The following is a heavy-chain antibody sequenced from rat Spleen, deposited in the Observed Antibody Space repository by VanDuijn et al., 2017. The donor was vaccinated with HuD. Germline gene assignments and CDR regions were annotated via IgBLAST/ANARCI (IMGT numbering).Heavy chain of an antibody. J-gene: IGHJ2*01. CDR3: TTDTFYDGTYYPGGFDY. CDR2: ISSGGGGT. D-gene: IGHD1-12*02. CDR1: GFTFSNYG. Sequence: EVQLVESGGGLVQPGNSLKLSCVPSGFTFSNYGMAWVRQAPTKGLEWVASISSGGGGTYYPDSVKGRFTISRDNAKSTLYLQLDSLRSEDTATYYCTTDTFYDGTYYPGGFDYWGQGVMVTVSS. V-gene: IGHV5-20*01.